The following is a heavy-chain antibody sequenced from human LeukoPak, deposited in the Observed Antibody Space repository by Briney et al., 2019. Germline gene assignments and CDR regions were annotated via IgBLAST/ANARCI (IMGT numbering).Heavy chain of an antibody. V-gene: IGHV4-4*02. D-gene: IGHD2-15*01. CDR2: IYHSGST. Sequence: SSGTLSLTCGVSGGSISSSNWWTWVRQPPGKGLEWIGEIYHSGSTNYNPSLKSRVTISVDKSKNQFSLKLSSVTAADTAIYYCATAGGSSDYCGQGTLVTVSS. CDR3: ATAGGSSDY. J-gene: IGHJ4*02. CDR1: GGSISSSNW.